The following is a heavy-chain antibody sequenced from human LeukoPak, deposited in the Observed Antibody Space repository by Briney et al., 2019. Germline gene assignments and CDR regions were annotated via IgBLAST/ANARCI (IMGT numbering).Heavy chain of an antibody. V-gene: IGHV1-46*01. CDR3: ARDQISTVRIHLDPTSLGY. CDR2: INPSGGST. CDR1: GYTFTSYY. Sequence: ASVKVSCKASGYTFTSYYMHWVRQAPGQGLEWMGIINPSGGSTSYAQKFQGRVTMTRDTSTSTVYMELSSLRSEDTAVYYCARDQISTVRIHLDPTSLGYWGQGTLVTVSS. D-gene: IGHD1-14*01. J-gene: IGHJ4*02.